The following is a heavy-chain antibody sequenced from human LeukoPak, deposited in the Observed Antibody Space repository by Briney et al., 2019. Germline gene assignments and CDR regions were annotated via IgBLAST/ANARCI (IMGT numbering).Heavy chain of an antibody. V-gene: IGHV4-39*01. J-gene: IGHJ4*02. CDR3: ARAPSYYDLTFDY. CDR1: GGSISSSSHY. CDR2: IYSSGST. Sequence: SETLSLTCTVSGGSISSSSHYWGWIRQPPGKGLEWIGSIYSSGSTNYNPSLKSRVTISVDTSKNQISQKLNSVTAADTAVYYCARAPSYYDLTFDYWGQGTLVTVSS. D-gene: IGHD3-22*01.